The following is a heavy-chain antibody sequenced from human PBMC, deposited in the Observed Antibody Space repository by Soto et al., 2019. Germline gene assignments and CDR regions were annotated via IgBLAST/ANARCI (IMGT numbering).Heavy chain of an antibody. V-gene: IGHV4-61*01. J-gene: IGHJ4*02. CDR1: GGSVSSGSYY. D-gene: IGHD3-10*01. CDR2: IYYSGST. CDR3: ARVLPTMVRGVILDY. Sequence: SETLSLTCTVSGGSVSSGSYYWSWIRQPPGKGLEWIGYIYYSGSTNYNPSLKSRVTISVDTSKNQFSLKLSSVTAADTAVYYCARVLPTMVRGVILDYWGQGTLVTVSS.